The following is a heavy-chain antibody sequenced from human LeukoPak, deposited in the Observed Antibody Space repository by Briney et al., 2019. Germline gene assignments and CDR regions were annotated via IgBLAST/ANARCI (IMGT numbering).Heavy chain of an antibody. CDR3: ARDRAGYSYGTFDY. CDR1: GYTFTSYS. J-gene: IGHJ4*02. V-gene: IGHV1-18*01. D-gene: IGHD5-18*01. CDR2: ISAYNGNT. Sequence: ASVKVSCKASGYTFTSYSISWVRQAPGQGLEWMGWISAYNGNTNYAQKLQGRVTMTTDTSTSTAYMELRSLRSDDTAVYYCARDRAGYSYGTFDYWGQGTLVTVSS.